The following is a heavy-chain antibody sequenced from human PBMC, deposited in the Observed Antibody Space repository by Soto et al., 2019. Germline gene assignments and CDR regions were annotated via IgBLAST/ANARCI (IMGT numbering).Heavy chain of an antibody. CDR1: GFTFSSYA. CDR2: ISYDGSNK. CDR3: LRPEYYYESSGYPPAFDI. J-gene: IGHJ3*02. Sequence: QVQLVESGGGVVQPGRSLRLSCAGSGFTFSSYAMHWVRQAPGKGLEWVAVISYDGSNKYYADSVKGRFTISRDNSKNTLYLQMNSLRAEDTAVYYCLRPEYYYESSGYPPAFDIWGQGTMVTVSS. D-gene: IGHD3-22*01. V-gene: IGHV3-30-3*01.